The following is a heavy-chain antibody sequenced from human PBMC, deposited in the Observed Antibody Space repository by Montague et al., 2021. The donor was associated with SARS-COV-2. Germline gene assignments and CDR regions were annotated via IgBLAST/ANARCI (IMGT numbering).Heavy chain of an antibody. V-gene: IGHV4-59*01. CDR3: ARAGGGSSYNYYGLDV. D-gene: IGHD2-15*01. Sequence: SETLSLTCTVSGSSISSFYWNWIRQSPGKGLEWIGYVYYTGGTNYNPSLKSRATISVDTSKNQFSLTVGSVTAADTAVYYCARAGGGSSYNYYGLDVWGQGTTVTVSS. J-gene: IGHJ6*02. CDR1: GSSISSFY. CDR2: VYYTGGT.